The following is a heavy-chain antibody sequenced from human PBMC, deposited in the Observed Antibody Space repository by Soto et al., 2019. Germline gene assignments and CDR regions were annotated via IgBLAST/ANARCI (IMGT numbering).Heavy chain of an antibody. Sequence: ASVNVSCKASGYTFKDYFLHWVRQAPGQGLEWMGWINSNTGGTNYAQKFQGRVTMTRDTPISTAYMELSRLTSDDTAVYHCARESVVTGTHHSEYWGQGILVNVSS. CDR2: INSNTGGT. D-gene: IGHD1-7*01. CDR1: GYTFKDYF. CDR3: ARESVVTGTHHSEY. V-gene: IGHV1-2*02. J-gene: IGHJ4*02.